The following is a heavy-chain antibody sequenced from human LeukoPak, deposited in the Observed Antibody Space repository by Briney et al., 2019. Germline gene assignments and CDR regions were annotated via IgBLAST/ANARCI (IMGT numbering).Heavy chain of an antibody. V-gene: IGHV1-18*01. CDR3: ARRPLDPISFDY. Sequence: ASVKVSCKASGYTFPSYGISWVRQAPGQALEWMGWISAYNGNTNYAQKLQGRVSMRTDTSTSTAYMELRSLTSDDTAVYYCARRPLDPISFDYWGQGTLVTVSS. D-gene: IGHD3/OR15-3a*01. J-gene: IGHJ4*02. CDR1: GYTFPSYG. CDR2: ISAYNGNT.